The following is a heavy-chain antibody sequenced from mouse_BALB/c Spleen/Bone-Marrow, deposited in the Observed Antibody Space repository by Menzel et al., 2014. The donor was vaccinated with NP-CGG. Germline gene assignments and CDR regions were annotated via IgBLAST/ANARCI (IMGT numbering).Heavy chain of an antibody. Sequence: VQLQQSEAELVKPGASVKLSCKASGYTFTSYYMYWVKQRPGQGLEWIGEINPSSGGTNFNAKVKSKATLTVDKSSSTAYMPLSSLTSEDSGVYYCTRSGPGFAYWGQGTPVTVSA. V-gene: IGHV1S81*02. CDR1: GYTFTSYY. J-gene: IGHJ3*01. CDR2: INPSSGGT. CDR3: TRSGPGFAY.